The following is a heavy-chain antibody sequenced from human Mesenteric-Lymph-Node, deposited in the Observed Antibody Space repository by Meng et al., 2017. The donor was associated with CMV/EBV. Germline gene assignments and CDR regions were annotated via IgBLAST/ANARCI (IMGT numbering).Heavy chain of an antibody. CDR1: GFTFSIYG. D-gene: IGHD5-18*01. CDR2: ISGGGGST. CDR3: AKSLYSYGYLDY. Sequence: GESLKISCAASGFTFSIYGMNWVRQAPGKGLEWVSVISGGGGSTYYADSVKGRFTISRDNSKNTLYLQMNSLRAEDTAVYYCAKSLYSYGYLDYWGQGTLVTVSS. V-gene: IGHV3-23*01. J-gene: IGHJ4*02.